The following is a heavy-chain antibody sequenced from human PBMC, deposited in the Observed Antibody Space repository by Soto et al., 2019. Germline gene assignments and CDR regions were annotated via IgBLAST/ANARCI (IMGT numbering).Heavy chain of an antibody. CDR1: GGTFSSYA. V-gene: IGHV1-69*13. CDR2: IIPIFGTA. Sequence: SVKVSCKASGGTFSSYAISWVRQAPGQGLEWMGGIIPIFGTANYAQKFQGRVTITADESTSTAYMELSSLRSEDTAVYYCAAAQVDTAMVYYYGMDVWGQGTTVTVS. CDR3: AAAQVDTAMVYYYGMDV. D-gene: IGHD5-18*01. J-gene: IGHJ6*02.